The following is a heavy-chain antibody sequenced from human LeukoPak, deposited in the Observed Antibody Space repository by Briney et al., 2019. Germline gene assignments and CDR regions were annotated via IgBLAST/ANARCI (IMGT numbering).Heavy chain of an antibody. V-gene: IGHV3-30*02. J-gene: IGHJ6*04. D-gene: IGHD2-2*01. Sequence: GGSLRLSCAASGFTFSSYGMHWVRQAPGKGLEWVAFIRYDGSTKYYTDSVKGRFAISRDNSKNTLYLQMNSLRAEDTAVYYCAKDTRWVVVIPAASMDVWGKGTTVTVSS. CDR3: AKDTRWVVVIPAASMDV. CDR1: GFTFSSYG. CDR2: IRYDGSTK.